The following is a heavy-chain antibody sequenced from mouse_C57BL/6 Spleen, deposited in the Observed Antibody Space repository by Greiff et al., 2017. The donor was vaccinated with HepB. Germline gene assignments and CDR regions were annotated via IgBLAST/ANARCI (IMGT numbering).Heavy chain of an antibody. V-gene: IGHV1-59*01. CDR2: IDPSDSYT. J-gene: IGHJ1*03. CDR3: AEGYFDV. Sequence: QVQLKQPGAELVRPGPSVKLSCKASGYTFTSYWMHWVKQRPGQGLEWIGVIDPSDSYTNYNQKFKGKATLTVDTSSNTAYMQLSSLTSEDSAVYYCAEGYFDVWGTGTTVTVSS. CDR1: GYTFTSYW.